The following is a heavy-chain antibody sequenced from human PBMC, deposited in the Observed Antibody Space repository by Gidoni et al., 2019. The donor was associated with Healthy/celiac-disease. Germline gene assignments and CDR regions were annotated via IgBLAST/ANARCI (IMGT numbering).Heavy chain of an antibody. CDR2: INSGGST. CDR3: AREGEPGHYFDY. CDR1: GFTVSSHS. D-gene: IGHD3-16*01. J-gene: IGHJ4*02. V-gene: IGHV3-53*01. Sequence: EVQLVEPGGGLIQPGGSLRLSCAASGFTVSSHSMSWVRQAPGKGLELVSVINSGGSTYYADSVKGRFTISRDNSKNRLYLQMNSLRAEDTAVYYCAREGEPGHYFDYWGQGTLVTVSS.